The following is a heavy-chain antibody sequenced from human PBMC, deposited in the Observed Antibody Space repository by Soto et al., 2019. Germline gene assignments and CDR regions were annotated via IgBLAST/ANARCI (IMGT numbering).Heavy chain of an antibody. V-gene: IGHV3-74*01. CDR2: INDDGIST. D-gene: IGHD1-1*01. J-gene: IGHJ4*02. CDR1: GFTFSMFW. Sequence: GGSLRLSCAASGFTFSMFWMHWVRQVPGKGPEWVSRINDDGISTNYADSVKGRFTISRDNAKNILYLQMNALRVEDTAVYCCTRGPRSTSTGTGAFWGQGTLVTVSS. CDR3: TRGPRSTSTGTGAF.